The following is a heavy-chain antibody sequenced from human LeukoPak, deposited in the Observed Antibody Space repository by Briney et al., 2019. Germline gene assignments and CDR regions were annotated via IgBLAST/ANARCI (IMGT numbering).Heavy chain of an antibody. J-gene: IGHJ4*02. CDR1: GFTFSSYS. CDR3: ARGTMFPYYFDY. CDR2: ISSSSSYI. D-gene: IGHD3-10*02. Sequence: GGSLRLSCGVSGFTFSSYSMCWVRQAPGKGLEWVSFISSSSSYIYYADSVKGRFTISRDNAKNSLYLQMNSLRAEDTAVYYCARGTMFPYYFDYWGQGTLVTASS. V-gene: IGHV3-21*01.